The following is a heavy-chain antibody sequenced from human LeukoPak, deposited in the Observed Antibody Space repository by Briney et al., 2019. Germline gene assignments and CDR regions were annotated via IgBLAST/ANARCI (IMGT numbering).Heavy chain of an antibody. CDR3: ATGSSGGRKGGYFDY. D-gene: IGHD2-15*01. Sequence: SETLSLTCTVSGGSISSGSYYWSWIRQPAGKGLEWIGRIYTSGSTNYNPSLKSRVTISVDTSKNQFSLKLSSVTAADTAVYYCATGSSGGRKGGYFDYCGQGTLVTVSS. J-gene: IGHJ4*02. CDR2: IYTSGST. CDR1: GGSISSGSYY. V-gene: IGHV4-61*02.